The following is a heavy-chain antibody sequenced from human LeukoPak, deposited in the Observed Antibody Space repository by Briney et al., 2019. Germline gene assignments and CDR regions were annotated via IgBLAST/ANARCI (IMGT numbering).Heavy chain of an antibody. CDR2: INPSAGST. J-gene: IGHJ4*02. V-gene: IGHV1-46*01. D-gene: IGHD2-21*02. CDR3: ARQLAYCGGDCYVAELDY. Sequence: ASVKVSCKASGYTFTKYYIHWVRQAPGQGLEWMGIINPSAGSTNYAQKFQGRVTLTRDTSTSTVYMNVSNLRSEDTAVYYCARQLAYCGGDCYVAELDYWGQGTLVTVSS. CDR1: GYTFTKYY.